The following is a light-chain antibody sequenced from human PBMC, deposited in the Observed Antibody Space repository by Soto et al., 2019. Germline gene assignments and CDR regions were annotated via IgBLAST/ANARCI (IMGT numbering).Light chain of an antibody. Sequence: QSALTQPASVSGSPGQSITISCTGTSSDVGGYNYVSWYQQHPGKAPKLMIYEVSNRPSGVSNRFSGSKSGNTASLTISGLQAENEADYYCSSHTSGGTRVFGGGTKVTVL. V-gene: IGLV2-14*01. J-gene: IGLJ3*02. CDR3: SSHTSGGTRV. CDR1: SSDVGGYNY. CDR2: EVS.